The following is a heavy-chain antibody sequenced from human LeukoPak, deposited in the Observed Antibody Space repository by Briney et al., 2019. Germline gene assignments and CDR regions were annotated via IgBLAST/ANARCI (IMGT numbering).Heavy chain of an antibody. Sequence: SETLSLTCTVSGDSISSYYWTWIRQPPGKGLEWIGYIYYSGSTNYNPSLKSRVTISVDTSKNQFSLKLTSVTAADTAVYYCVRDRTGWLASDYWGQGILVTVSS. V-gene: IGHV4-59*01. CDR3: VRDRTGWLASDY. CDR2: IYYSGST. D-gene: IGHD6-19*01. J-gene: IGHJ4*02. CDR1: GDSISSYY.